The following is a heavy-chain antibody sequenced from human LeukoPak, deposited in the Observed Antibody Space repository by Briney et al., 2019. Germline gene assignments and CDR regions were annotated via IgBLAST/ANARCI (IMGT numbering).Heavy chain of an antibody. V-gene: IGHV4-34*01. CDR1: GGSFSGYY. D-gene: IGHD3-10*01. CDR2: INHSGST. J-gene: IGHJ4*02. Sequence: SETLSLTCAVYGGSFSGYYWSWIRQPPGKGLEWIGEINHSGSTNYNPSLKSRVTISVDTSKNQFSLKLSSVTAADTAVHYCARSPEGSGTDYWGQGTLVTVSS. CDR3: ARSPEGSGTDY.